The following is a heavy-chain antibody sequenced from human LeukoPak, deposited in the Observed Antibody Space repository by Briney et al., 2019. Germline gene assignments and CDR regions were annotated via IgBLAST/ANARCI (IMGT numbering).Heavy chain of an antibody. Sequence: GESLKISCNGSGYRFTDYWIAWVREMPGRGLEWMGIVYAGDSYATYSPSFQGQVTFSADKSINTAFLQWGSLKASDTAMYYCARLRGVAGWDYFDYWGQGTLVTVSS. CDR1: GYRFTDYW. V-gene: IGHV5-51*01. D-gene: IGHD3-3*01. CDR2: VYAGDSYA. J-gene: IGHJ4*02. CDR3: ARLRGVAGWDYFDY.